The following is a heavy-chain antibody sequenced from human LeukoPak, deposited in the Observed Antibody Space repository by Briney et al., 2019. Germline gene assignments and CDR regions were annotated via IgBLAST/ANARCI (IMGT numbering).Heavy chain of an antibody. CDR2: INPNRGGT. J-gene: IGHJ6*01. V-gene: IGHV1-2*02. D-gene: IGHD6-19*01. CDR3: ARAIAVNYYYYGMEV. CDR1: GYTFTGYY. Sequence: GTSVKVSCNASGYTFTGYYMHWVRQAPGQGLGRMGWINPNRGGTNYAQKFPGRVTMTRDPSISTASMELSRVRSGDRAVYYCARAIAVNYYYYGMEVWGERTTVTVSS.